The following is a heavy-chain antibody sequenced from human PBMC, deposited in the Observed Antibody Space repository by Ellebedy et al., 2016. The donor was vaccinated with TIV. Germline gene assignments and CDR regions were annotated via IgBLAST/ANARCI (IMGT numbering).Heavy chain of an antibody. J-gene: IGHJ6*02. D-gene: IGHD3-10*01. Sequence: MPSETLSLTCTVSGVSISSYYMNWIRQPPGKGLEWMGYIYYIGSTYYNPSLKSRFPISVDTSKNQFSLKLRSVTAADTAVYYCARAGGSGSYYNGSMDVWGRGTTFTVSS. V-gene: IGHV4-59*12. CDR2: IYYIGST. CDR1: GVSISSYY. CDR3: ARAGGSGSYYNGSMDV.